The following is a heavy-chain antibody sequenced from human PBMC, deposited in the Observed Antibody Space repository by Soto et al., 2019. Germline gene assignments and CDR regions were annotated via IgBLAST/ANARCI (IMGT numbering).Heavy chain of an antibody. CDR1: GISVTTNY. Sequence: QVEESGGGLIQPGGSLRLSCAASGISVTTNYMTWVRQAPGKGLEWVSLIYDNGNTHYAGSVKGRFTISRDISKNTLYLQMDSLRAXDTAVYXXARNPXXXLGDAVELWGQGTLVTVSS. V-gene: IGHV3-53*01. J-gene: IGHJ4*02. CDR2: IYDNGNT. CDR3: ARNPXXXLGDAVEL. D-gene: IGHD2-21*01.